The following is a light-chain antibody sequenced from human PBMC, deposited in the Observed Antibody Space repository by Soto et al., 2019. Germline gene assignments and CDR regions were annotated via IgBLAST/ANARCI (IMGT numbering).Light chain of an antibody. V-gene: IGLV2-11*01. CDR2: EVT. J-gene: IGLJ3*02. Sequence: QSALTQPRSVSGSPGQSVTISCTGTSSDVGGYQFVSWYQQYPGKAPKVMIYEVTKRPSGVPDRFSGSKSGNTASLTGSGLQADDEADYYCASHAGSSHAWVFGGGTKPTVL. CDR3: ASHAGSSHAWV. CDR1: SSDVGGYQF.